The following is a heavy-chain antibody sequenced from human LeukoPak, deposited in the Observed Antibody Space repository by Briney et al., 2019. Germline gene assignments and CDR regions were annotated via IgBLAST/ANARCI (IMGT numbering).Heavy chain of an antibody. J-gene: IGHJ4*02. CDR1: GGPTSSGDYY. Sequence: SETVSLTCSVSGGPTSSGDYYWSWIRQPPGKGLEWIGYIYYSGSTYCNPSLKSRVTISVDTSKNQFSLKLSSVTAADTAVYYCARSVIQLWLDPGSIWGQGTLVTVSS. CDR3: ARSVIQLWLDPGSI. CDR2: IYYSGST. V-gene: IGHV4-30-4*01. D-gene: IGHD5-18*01.